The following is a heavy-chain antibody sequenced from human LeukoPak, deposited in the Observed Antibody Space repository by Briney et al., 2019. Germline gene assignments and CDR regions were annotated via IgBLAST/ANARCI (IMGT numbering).Heavy chain of an antibody. CDR2: ISSSGDIV. CDR3: AKDRPNYHESNGHYYRRNGDY. Sequence: GGSLRLSCAASGFTFHNYAMSWVRQAPGKGLEWVSAISSSGDIVFYADSVKGRFTISRDNSRYTLYLQMNSLRAEDAAMYYCAKDRPNYHESNGHYYRRNGDYWGQGTLVTVSS. D-gene: IGHD3-22*01. CDR1: GFTFHNYA. V-gene: IGHV3-23*01. J-gene: IGHJ4*02.